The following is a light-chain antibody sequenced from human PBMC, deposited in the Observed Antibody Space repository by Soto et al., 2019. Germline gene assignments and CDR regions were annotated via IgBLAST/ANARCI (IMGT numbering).Light chain of an antibody. CDR3: QQYGSSPLT. Sequence: EIVLTQSPGTLSLSPGERATLSCRASQSVSSSYLAWYQQKPGQAPRLLIYGASSRATGIPDRFSGSGSGTDLTLTISILEPEDFAVYYCQQYGSSPLTFGGGTKVEIK. V-gene: IGKV3-20*01. J-gene: IGKJ4*01. CDR2: GAS. CDR1: QSVSSSY.